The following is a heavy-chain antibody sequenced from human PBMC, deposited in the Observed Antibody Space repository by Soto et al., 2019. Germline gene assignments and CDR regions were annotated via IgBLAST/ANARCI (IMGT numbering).Heavy chain of an antibody. CDR2: MNPNSGNT. Sequence: ASLKVSCKASGYTFTSYDINWVRQATGQGLEWMGWMNPNSGNTGYAQKFQGRVTMTRNTSISTAYMELSSLRSEDTAVYYCARGRDIVATILVYWGQGTLVTVSS. D-gene: IGHD5-12*01. J-gene: IGHJ4*02. V-gene: IGHV1-8*01. CDR1: GYTFTSYD. CDR3: ARGRDIVATILVY.